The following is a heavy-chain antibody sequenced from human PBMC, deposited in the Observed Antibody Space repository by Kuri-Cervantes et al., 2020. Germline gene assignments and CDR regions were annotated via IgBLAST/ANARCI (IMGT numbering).Heavy chain of an antibody. J-gene: IGHJ4*02. D-gene: IGHD6-13*01. V-gene: IGHV3-21*01. CDR1: GFAFETYS. CDR3: ARVGGAAPGTFDH. CDR2: MAASGGYI. Sequence: GESLKISCAASGFAFETYSMNWFRQAPGKGLEWVAHMAASGGYIYYADSVKGRFTISRDNAENSLYLQMESLRAEDTAVYYCARVGGAAPGTFDHWGQGTLVTVSS.